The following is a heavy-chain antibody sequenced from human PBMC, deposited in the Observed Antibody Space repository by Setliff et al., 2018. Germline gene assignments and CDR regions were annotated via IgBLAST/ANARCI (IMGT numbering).Heavy chain of an antibody. CDR2: IIPILGIA. CDR1: GGTFSSYA. Sequence: SVKVSCKASGGTFSSYAISWVRQAPGQGLEWMGGIIPILGIANYAQKFQGRVTMTRNTSISTAYMELSSLRFEDTAAYYCARGEAGYGGNLDYWGQGTLVTVSS. J-gene: IGHJ4*02. D-gene: IGHD2-15*01. V-gene: IGHV1-69*10. CDR3: ARGEAGYGGNLDY.